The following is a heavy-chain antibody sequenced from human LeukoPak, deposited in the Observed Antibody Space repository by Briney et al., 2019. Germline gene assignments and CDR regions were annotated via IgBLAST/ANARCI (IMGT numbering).Heavy chain of an antibody. J-gene: IGHJ4*02. CDR3: ARGPNSNWSGLVF. V-gene: IGHV3-74*01. CDR2: ISPTGSAT. D-gene: IGHD6-6*01. Sequence: PGGSLRLSCTASGFSFSGHWMHWARHIPGKGLVWVSRISPTGSATSYADSVKGRFTVSRDKAKNTLYLQVNNLRAEDTAVYYCARGPNSNWSGLVFWGEGTLLTVSS. CDR1: GFSFSGHW.